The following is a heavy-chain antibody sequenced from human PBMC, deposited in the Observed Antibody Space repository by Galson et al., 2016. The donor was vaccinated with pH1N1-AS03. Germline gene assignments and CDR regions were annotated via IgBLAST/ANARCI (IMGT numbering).Heavy chain of an antibody. D-gene: IGHD6-19*01. V-gene: IGHV7-4-1*01. CDR3: ARGYMSVSGCWDY. Sequence: SVKVSCKASGYTFTSYTMIWVRQAPGQGLECMGWINTNTGNPTYAQGFTGRFAFSLDTSVSTAYLQIGGLKAEDTAVYYCARGYMSVSGCWDYWGQGTLVTVSS. J-gene: IGHJ4*02. CDR2: INTNTGNP. CDR1: GYTFTSYT.